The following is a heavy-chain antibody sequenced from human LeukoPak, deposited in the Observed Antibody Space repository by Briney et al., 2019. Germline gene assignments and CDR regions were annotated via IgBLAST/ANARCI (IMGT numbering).Heavy chain of an antibody. D-gene: IGHD5-18*01. V-gene: IGHV1-58*01. CDR1: RFTFTSSA. CDR3: AASQVDTTMVIGFADRP. Sequence: GTSVKVSCKASRFTFTSSAVQWVRQARGQRLEWMGWIVVGTGNTNYAQKFQERVTITRDMSTSTAYMELSSLRSEDTAVYYCAASQVDTTMVIGFADRPWGQGTLVTVSS. CDR2: IVVGTGNT. J-gene: IGHJ5*02.